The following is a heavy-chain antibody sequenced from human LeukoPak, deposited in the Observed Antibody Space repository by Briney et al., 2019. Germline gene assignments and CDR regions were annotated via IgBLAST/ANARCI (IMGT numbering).Heavy chain of an antibody. Sequence: SETLSLTCTVSGGSISSGDCYWSWIRQPPGKGLEWIGYIYYSGSTYYNPSLTSRVTISVDTSKNQFSLKLSSVTAADTAVYYCALRRLGYCSSTSCYGNWFDPWGQGTLVTVSS. V-gene: IGHV4-30-4*01. D-gene: IGHD2-2*01. CDR1: GGSISSGDCY. J-gene: IGHJ5*02. CDR3: ALRRLGYCSSTSCYGNWFDP. CDR2: IYYSGST.